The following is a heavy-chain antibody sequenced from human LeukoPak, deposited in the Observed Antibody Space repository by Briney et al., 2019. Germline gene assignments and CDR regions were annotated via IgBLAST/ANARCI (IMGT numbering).Heavy chain of an antibody. CDR3: ARVGAWDLQRVFDH. D-gene: IGHD1-26*01. J-gene: IGHJ4*02. Sequence: PAGSLRLSCAAATFSFSDYWMTCVSQFPGQGLEWVANIKQDGSESYYVDSVKGRFTISRDNAKQSLYLDMDSLRVEDTAVYYCARVGAWDLQRVFDHWGQGALVTVSS. CDR1: TFSFSDYW. V-gene: IGHV3-7*01. CDR2: IKQDGSES.